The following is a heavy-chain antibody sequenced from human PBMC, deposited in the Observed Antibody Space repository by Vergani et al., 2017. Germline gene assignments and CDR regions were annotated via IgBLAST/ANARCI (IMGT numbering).Heavy chain of an antibody. V-gene: IGHV1-69*04. CDR2: IIPILGIA. Sequence: QVQLVQSGAEVKKPGASVKVSCKASGGTFSSYAISWVRQAPGQGLEWMGRIIPILGIANYAQKFQGRVTSTADKSTSTAYMELSSLRSEDTAVYYCARDRDDYYDSSGYSDYWGQGTLVTVSS. CDR3: ARDRDDYYDSSGYSDY. D-gene: IGHD3-22*01. CDR1: GGTFSSYA. J-gene: IGHJ4*02.